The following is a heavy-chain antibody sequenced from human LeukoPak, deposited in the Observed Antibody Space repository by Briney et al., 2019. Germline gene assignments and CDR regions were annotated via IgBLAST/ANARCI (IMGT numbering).Heavy chain of an antibody. Sequence: SVKVSCKASGGTFNRHAFSWVRQAPGQGLEWMGRIIPILNIANSAQKFQDRVTITADKSTSTAYMELSSLRSEDTAMYYCARESLSGGIAAADPFDYWGQGTLVTVSS. D-gene: IGHD6-13*01. CDR1: GGTFNRHA. J-gene: IGHJ4*02. CDR3: ARESLSGGIAAADPFDY. V-gene: IGHV1-69*04. CDR2: IIPILNIA.